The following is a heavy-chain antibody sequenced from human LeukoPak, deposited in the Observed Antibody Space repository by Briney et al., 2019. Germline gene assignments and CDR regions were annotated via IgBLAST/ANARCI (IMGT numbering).Heavy chain of an antibody. J-gene: IGHJ4*02. V-gene: IGHV5-51*01. CDR3: ARGGTYRYGSSDY. D-gene: IGHD5-18*01. Sequence: GESLKISCKASGYRFTNYWIGWVRQMPGKGLEWIGIIHPGDSGTKYSPSFQDQVTMSFDESTTTAYLQWSSLRASDSAIYYCARGGTYRYGSSDYWGQGTLVTVSS. CDR1: GYRFTNYW. CDR2: IHPGDSGT.